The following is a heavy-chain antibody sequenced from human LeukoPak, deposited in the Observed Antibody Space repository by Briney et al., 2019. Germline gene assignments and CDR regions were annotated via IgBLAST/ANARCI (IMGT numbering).Heavy chain of an antibody. CDR2: INHSGST. V-gene: IGHV4-34*01. CDR1: GGSISSYF. D-gene: IGHD2-21*02. Sequence: SETLSLTCTVSGGSISSYFWSWIRQPPGKGLEWIGEINHSGSTNYNPSLKSRVTISVDTSKNQFSLKLSSVTAADTAVYYCARAPRLYYFDYWGQGTLVTVSS. CDR3: ARAPRLYYFDY. J-gene: IGHJ4*02.